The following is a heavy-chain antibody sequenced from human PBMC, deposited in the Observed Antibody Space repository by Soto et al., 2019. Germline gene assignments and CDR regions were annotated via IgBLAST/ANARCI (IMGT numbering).Heavy chain of an antibody. J-gene: IGHJ6*03. CDR2: INPNSGGT. CDR3: ARDGGMTTVSRDRYYYYYMDV. D-gene: IGHD4-17*01. V-gene: IGHV1-2*04. Sequence: ASVKVSCKASGYTFTGYYMYWVRQAPGQGLEWMGWINPNSGGTNYAQKFQGWVTMTRDTSISTAYMELSRLRSDDTAVCYCARDGGMTTVSRDRYYYYYMDVWGKGTTVTVSS. CDR1: GYTFTGYY.